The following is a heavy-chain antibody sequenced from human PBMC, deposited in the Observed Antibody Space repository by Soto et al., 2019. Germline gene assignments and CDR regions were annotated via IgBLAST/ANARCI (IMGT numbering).Heavy chain of an antibody. Sequence: QVQLVQSGAEVKRPGSSVKVSCKTSGGTFSPYAISWLRQAPGQGLEWMGGIIPIFGTTNYAQKFQGRLTIVADESTSTAYMELISLASDDTGRYYCAREIGVAVRFDPWGQGTLVTVSS. D-gene: IGHD6-19*01. CDR3: AREIGVAVRFDP. V-gene: IGHV1-69*01. J-gene: IGHJ5*02. CDR1: GGTFSPYA. CDR2: IIPIFGTT.